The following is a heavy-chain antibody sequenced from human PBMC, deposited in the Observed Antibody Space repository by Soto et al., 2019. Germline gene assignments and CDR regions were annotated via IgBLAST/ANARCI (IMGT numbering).Heavy chain of an antibody. CDR1: GDSLSRGGYY. J-gene: IGHJ4*02. CDR2: IYFSGSA. CDR3: AKSSVRGIKHS. V-gene: IGHV4-31*03. Sequence: QVQLQESGPGLVKPSQTLSLTCTVSGDSLSRGGYYWSWIRQHPGKGLEWIGYIYFSGSAYYNPSLKSRVPMSIGTSKNPFSVRLTSLTAAETAVYYCAKSSVRGIKHSWGQGTLAIVSS. D-gene: IGHD3-16*01.